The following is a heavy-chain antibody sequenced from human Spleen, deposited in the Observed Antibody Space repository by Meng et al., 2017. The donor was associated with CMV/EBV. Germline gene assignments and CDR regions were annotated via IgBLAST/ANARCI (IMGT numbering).Heavy chain of an antibody. Sequence: GESLKISCIVSGFTFSKYSMSWVRQAPGKGLEWVSSISGSGGTPLYADSVKGRLTIFRDNSKNTLDLQMNSLRAEDTAVYYCASTNDYGGYSLNWGQGTLVTVSS. CDR3: ASTNDYGGYSLN. J-gene: IGHJ4*02. D-gene: IGHD4-23*01. CDR2: ISGSGGTP. CDR1: GFTFSKYS. V-gene: IGHV3-23*01.